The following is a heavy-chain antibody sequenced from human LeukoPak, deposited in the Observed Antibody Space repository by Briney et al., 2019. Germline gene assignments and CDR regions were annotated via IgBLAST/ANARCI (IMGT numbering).Heavy chain of an antibody. D-gene: IGHD3-22*01. V-gene: IGHV3-21*01. CDR3: AREKHYYDSSGYSSCMDV. CDR1: GFTFSSYS. Sequence: GGSLRLSCAASGFTFSSYSMNWVRQAPGKGLEWVSSISSSSSYIYYADSVKGRFTISRDNAKNSLYLQMNSLRAEDTAVYYCAREKHYYDSSGYSSCMDVWGQGTTVTVSS. J-gene: IGHJ6*02. CDR2: ISSSSSYI.